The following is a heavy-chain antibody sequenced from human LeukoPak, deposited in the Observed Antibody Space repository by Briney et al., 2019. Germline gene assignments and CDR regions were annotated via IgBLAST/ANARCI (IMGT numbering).Heavy chain of an antibody. Sequence: GGALRLSCEASGFAFSSYPMTWVRQAPGKGLEWVSTVGSSNVDPHYADSVKGRCTISRDNSKNTLYLQMNRLRAEDTAVYYCAKDYSTSGSSGGRGFDYWGQGTLVTVSS. CDR1: GFAFSSYP. J-gene: IGHJ4*02. D-gene: IGHD3-10*01. CDR2: VGSSNVDP. V-gene: IGHV3-23*01. CDR3: AKDYSTSGSSGGRGFDY.